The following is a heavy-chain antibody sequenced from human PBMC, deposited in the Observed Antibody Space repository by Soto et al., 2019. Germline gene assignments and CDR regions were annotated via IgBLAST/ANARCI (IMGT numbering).Heavy chain of an antibody. CDR3: AREMGLTMDGPLHYYGMDV. D-gene: IGHD2-2*03. J-gene: IGHJ6*02. V-gene: IGHV3-48*02. CDR2: ISSSSTTI. CDR1: RFTFSSYG. Sequence: EVQLVESGGGLMQPGGSLRLSCAASRFTFSSYGMNWVRQAPGKGLEWVSYISSSSTTIYYAESVKGRFTISRDNAKNSLYLQMDSLRDGDTAVYYCAREMGLTMDGPLHYYGMDVWGQGATVTVSS.